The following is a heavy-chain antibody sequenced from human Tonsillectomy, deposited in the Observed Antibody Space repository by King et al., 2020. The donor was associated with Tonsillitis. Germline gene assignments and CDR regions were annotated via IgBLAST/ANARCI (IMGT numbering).Heavy chain of an antibody. CDR1: GFTFSNYA. V-gene: IGHV3-23*04. J-gene: IGHJ4*02. D-gene: IGHD6-6*01. CDR3: AKTAPEYSSSFPSLTYYFDS. Sequence: VQLVESGGGLVQPGGSLRLSCAASGFTFSNYAMTWVRQAPGRGLEWVSGSSASGGSTYYADSVKGRFTISRDKSRNTGYVQRNSLRDEDTAIYYCAKTAPEYSSSFPSLTYYFDSWGQGTLVTVST. CDR2: SSASGGST.